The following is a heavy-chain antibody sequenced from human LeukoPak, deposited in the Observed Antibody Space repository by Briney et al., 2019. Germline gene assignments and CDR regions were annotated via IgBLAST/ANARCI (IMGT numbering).Heavy chain of an antibody. CDR2: IYYSGST. Sequence: SETLPLTCTVSGGSISSSSYYWGWIRQPPGKGLEWIGSIYYSGSTYYNPSLKSRVTISVDTSKNQFSLKLSSVTAADTAVYYCARGPGGRWLQLAFDYWGQGTLVTVSS. V-gene: IGHV4-39*01. CDR1: GGSISSSSYY. J-gene: IGHJ4*02. D-gene: IGHD5-24*01. CDR3: ARGPGGRWLQLAFDY.